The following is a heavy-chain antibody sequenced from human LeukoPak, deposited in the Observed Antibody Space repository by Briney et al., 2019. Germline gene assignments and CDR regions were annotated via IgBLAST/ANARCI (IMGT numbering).Heavy chain of an antibody. V-gene: IGHV3-66*01. CDR1: GFSVSSNY. CDR2: IYSGGST. CDR3: ARDDRITLVRGIKDETMNYYYDAMDV. J-gene: IGHJ6*02. Sequence: GGSLRLSCAASGFSVSSNYMNWVRQAPGKGLEWVSIIYSGGSTYYADSVKGRFTISSDNSKNTLYLQMNSLRAEDTAVYYCARDDRITLVRGIKDETMNYYYDAMDVWGQGTTVTVSS. D-gene: IGHD3-10*01.